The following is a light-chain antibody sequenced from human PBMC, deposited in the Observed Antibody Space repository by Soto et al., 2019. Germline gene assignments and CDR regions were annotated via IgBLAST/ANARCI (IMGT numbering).Light chain of an antibody. V-gene: IGLV1-51*02. CDR3: GTWDSSLSAGV. Sequence: QSVLTQPPSVSAAPGQKVTISCSGSSSNIGNNYVFWYQQLPGTAPKLLIYENNKRPSGIPDRFSGSKSGTSATLGITGLQTGDEADYYCGTWDSSLSAGVCGGGTKVTVL. CDR1: SSNIGNNY. J-gene: IGLJ3*02. CDR2: ENN.